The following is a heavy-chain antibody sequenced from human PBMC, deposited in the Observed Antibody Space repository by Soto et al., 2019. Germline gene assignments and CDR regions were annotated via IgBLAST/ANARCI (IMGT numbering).Heavy chain of an antibody. D-gene: IGHD2-2*01. V-gene: IGHV3-30*18. J-gene: IGHJ4*02. CDR3: AKDRSGFCSTTSCSWAIDY. CDR1: GFTFRNFG. Sequence: QVQLVESGGGVVQPGRSLRLSCTASGFTFRNFGMHWVRRAPGKGLEWVALISFNESSTYYADAVKGRFTISRDNSKHTLSLQMNSLRAEDTAVYYCAKDRSGFCSTTSCSWAIDYWGQGTLGTVSS. CDR2: ISFNESST.